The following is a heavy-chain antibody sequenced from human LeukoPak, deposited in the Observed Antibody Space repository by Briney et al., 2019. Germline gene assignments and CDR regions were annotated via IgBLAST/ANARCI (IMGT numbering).Heavy chain of an antibody. D-gene: IGHD6-19*01. J-gene: IGHJ4*02. V-gene: IGHV1-8*01. Sequence: ASVKVSCKASGYTFTNYDINWVRQATGQGLEWMGWMNPNSGNTGYAQKFQDRVTMTRNTSISTAYMELSSLRSEDTAVYYCARGGWDSSGHAALHHFDSWGQGTLVTVSS. CDR1: GYTFTNYD. CDR3: ARGGWDSSGHAALHHFDS. CDR2: MNPNSGNT.